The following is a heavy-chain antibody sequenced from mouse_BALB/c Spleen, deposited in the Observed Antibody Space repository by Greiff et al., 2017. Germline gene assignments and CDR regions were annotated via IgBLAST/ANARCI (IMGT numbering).Heavy chain of an antibody. CDR3: ARSGTRGYFDD. CDR1: GYTFSSYW. J-gene: IGHJ2*01. D-gene: IGHD4-1*01. Sequence: VQLQQSGAELMKPGASVKISCKATGYTFSSYWIEWVKQRPGHGLEWIGEILPGSGSTNYNEKFKGKATFTADTSSNTAYMQLSSLTSEDSAVYYCARSGTRGYFDDWGQGTTLTVSS. CDR2: ILPGSGST. V-gene: IGHV1-9*01.